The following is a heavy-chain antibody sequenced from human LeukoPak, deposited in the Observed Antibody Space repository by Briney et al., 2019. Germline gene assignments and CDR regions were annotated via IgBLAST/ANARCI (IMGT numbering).Heavy chain of an antibody. CDR1: GFTLSSTG. Sequence: PGGSLRLSCAASGFTLSSTGMHWVRQAPGKGLEWVADIWSDGINKFYADSVRGRFTFSRENSKNTLSLKINSLRAEDTAVYYCAKESNPFDAFDIWGQGTMVTVSS. CDR2: IWSDGINK. CDR3: AKESNPFDAFDI. J-gene: IGHJ3*02. V-gene: IGHV3-33*06.